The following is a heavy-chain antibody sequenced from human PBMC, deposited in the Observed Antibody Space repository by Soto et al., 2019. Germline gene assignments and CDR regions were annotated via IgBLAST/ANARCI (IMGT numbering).Heavy chain of an antibody. V-gene: IGHV4-34*12. J-gene: IGHJ5*02. CDR3: ARLGAYYPAFDP. CDR1: GASISGHF. Sequence: SETLSLTCTVSGASISGHFWSWIRQPPGKGLEWIAGIIISGSTYYNPSLKSRVTISVDTSKNQFSLRLSSVTAADTAVHYCARLGAYYPAFDPWGTGTLVTAS. D-gene: IGHD3-22*01. CDR2: IIISGST.